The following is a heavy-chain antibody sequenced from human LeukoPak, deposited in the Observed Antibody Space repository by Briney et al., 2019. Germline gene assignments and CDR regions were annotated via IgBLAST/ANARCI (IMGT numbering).Heavy chain of an antibody. CDR1: GGSISSGDCY. CDR3: ARASFAPGGGDY. V-gene: IGHV4-30-4*08. Sequence: PSETLSLTCAVSGGSISSGDCYWSWIRQPPGKGLEWIGYIYYSGSTYYNPSLKSRVTISVDTSKNQSSLKLSSVTAADTAVYYCARASFAPGGGDYWGQGTPVTVSS. D-gene: IGHD3-10*01. CDR2: IYYSGST. J-gene: IGHJ4*02.